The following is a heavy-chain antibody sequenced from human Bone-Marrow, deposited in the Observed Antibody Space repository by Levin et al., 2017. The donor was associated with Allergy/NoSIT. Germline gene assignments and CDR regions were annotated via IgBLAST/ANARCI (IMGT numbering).Heavy chain of an antibody. J-gene: IGHJ6*02. Sequence: AGGSLRLSCAASGFTFSDYHMSWIRQAPGKGLEWLSYISYSGSTIFYADSVKGRFTISRDNAKNSLYLQMNSLRAEDTAVYYCVRIGDTVQAKHLYYGMDGWGQGTTVTVSS. V-gene: IGHV3-11*01. CDR1: GFTFSDYH. CDR3: VRIGDTVQAKHLYYGMDG. CDR2: ISYSGSTI. D-gene: IGHD2-21*01.